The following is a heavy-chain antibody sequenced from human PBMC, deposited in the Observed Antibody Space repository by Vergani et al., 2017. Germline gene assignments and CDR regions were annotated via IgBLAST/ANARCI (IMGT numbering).Heavy chain of an antibody. V-gene: IGHV3-30*03. CDR2: ISNDGSKK. J-gene: IGHJ3*02. CDR1: GFSFSSHA. D-gene: IGHD1/OR15-1a*01. CDR3: AGGDLNWNIVNGAFDM. Sequence: QVQLAESGGGRVQPGRSLRLSCAASGFSFSSHAIHWVRQAPGKGLEWVAVISNDGSKKYYADSVKGRFTISRDNSENTLYLQMNSLQIEDTAMYYCAGGDLNWNIVNGAFDMWGQGTMVTVSS.